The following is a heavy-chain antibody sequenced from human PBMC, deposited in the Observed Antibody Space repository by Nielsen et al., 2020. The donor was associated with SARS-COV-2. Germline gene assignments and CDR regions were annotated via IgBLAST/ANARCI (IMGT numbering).Heavy chain of an antibody. CDR3: ARGRAWRGSGSYSDY. CDR2: INPSGGNT. J-gene: IGHJ4*02. Sequence: WVRQAPGQGLEWMGIINPSGGNTSYAQKFQGRVTMTRDTSTSTVYMELSSLRSEDTAVYYCARGRAWRGSGSYSDYWGQGTLVTVSS. D-gene: IGHD3-10*01. V-gene: IGHV1-46*01.